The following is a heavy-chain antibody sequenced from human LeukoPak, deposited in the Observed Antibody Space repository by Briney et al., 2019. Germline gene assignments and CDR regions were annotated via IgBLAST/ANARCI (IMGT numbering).Heavy chain of an antibody. CDR1: GYTFTGYA. Sequence: ASVKVSCKASGYTFTGYAIHWVRQAPGQGLEWMGWINPEKRDTGYAHEFQGRVTMTSDTSISTAYMELSSLRSDDTAVYYCAKKVRGPSHPLDFWGQGTLVTVPS. J-gene: IGHJ4*02. D-gene: IGHD5-12*01. CDR3: AKKVRGPSHPLDF. CDR2: INPEKRDT. V-gene: IGHV1-2*02.